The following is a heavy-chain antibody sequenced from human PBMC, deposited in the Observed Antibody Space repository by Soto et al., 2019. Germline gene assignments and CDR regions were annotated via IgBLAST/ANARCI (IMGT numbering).Heavy chain of an antibody. CDR2: IYHSGST. CDR1: GGSMSSGGYA. J-gene: IGHJ5*02. V-gene: IGHV4-30-2*01. D-gene: IGHD6-13*01. Sequence: PLSVTWAVAGGSMSSGGYAWSWIRQPPGKGLEWIGYIYHSGSTYYNPSLKSRVTISVDRSKNQFSLKLSYVTAADTAVYYCDSGRAAAGKGGLFEPRGQGTLDNVSS. CDR3: DSGRAAAGKGGLFEP.